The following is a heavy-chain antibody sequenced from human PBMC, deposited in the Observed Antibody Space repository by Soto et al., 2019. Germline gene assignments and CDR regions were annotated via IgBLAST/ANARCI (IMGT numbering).Heavy chain of an antibody. J-gene: IGHJ2*01. CDR1: GYTFTNYG. CDR3: ARDGDRCTSTRCSPWPDTHFDL. V-gene: IGHV1-18*01. D-gene: IGHD2-2*01. Sequence: QDQLVQSGDEVKKPGASVKVSCKASGYTFTNYGISWVRQAPGQGLEWMGWISPYNGNTKYPQKLQGRVTMTTDTSTRTSYMELRSLRSDDTAVYFCARDGDRCTSTRCSPWPDTHFDLWGRGTLVTVSS. CDR2: ISPYNGNT.